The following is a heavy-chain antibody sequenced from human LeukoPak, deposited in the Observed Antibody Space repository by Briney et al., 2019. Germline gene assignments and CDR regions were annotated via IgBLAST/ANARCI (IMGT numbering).Heavy chain of an antibody. J-gene: IGHJ5*02. CDR3: ARGDFWSGNWFDP. V-gene: IGHV4-59*01. CDR1: GGSISSYY. D-gene: IGHD3-3*01. CDR2: IYYSGST. Sequence: SETLSLTCTVSGGSISSYYWSWIRQPPGKGLEWIGYIYYSGSTNYNPSLKSRVTISVDTSKNQFSLMLSSVTAADTAVYYCARGDFWSGNWFDPWGQGTLVTVSS.